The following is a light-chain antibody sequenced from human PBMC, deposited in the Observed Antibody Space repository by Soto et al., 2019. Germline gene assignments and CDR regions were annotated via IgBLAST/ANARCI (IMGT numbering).Light chain of an antibody. Sequence: EIVLTQSPGTLSLSPGERATLSCRASQSVNSNYLAWYQQKPGQAPRLLIYGTSSRATGIPDRFSGSGSGKDFTLTISRLEPEDFAVCYCQQCDSSPTWTLGLGTKVEIK. V-gene: IGKV3-20*01. CDR3: QQCDSSPTWT. CDR1: QSVNSNY. J-gene: IGKJ1*01. CDR2: GTS.